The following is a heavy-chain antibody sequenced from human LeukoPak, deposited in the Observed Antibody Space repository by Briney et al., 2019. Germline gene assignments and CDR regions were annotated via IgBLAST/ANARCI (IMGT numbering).Heavy chain of an antibody. CDR3: ARVFKEIVVVYTGTAYYYGMDV. CDR2: ISSSSSYI. J-gene: IGHJ6*02. D-gene: IGHD2-15*01. CDR1: GSTFSSYS. V-gene: IGHV3-21*01. Sequence: PGGSLRLSCAASGSTFSSYSMNWVRQAPGKGLEWVSSISSSSSYIYYADSVKGRFTISRDNAKNSLYLQMNSLRAEDTAVYYCARVFKEIVVVYTGTAYYYGMDVWGQGTTVTVSS.